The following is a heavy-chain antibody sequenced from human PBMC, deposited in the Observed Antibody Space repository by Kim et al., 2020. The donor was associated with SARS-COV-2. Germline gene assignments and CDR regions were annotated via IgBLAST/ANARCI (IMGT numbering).Heavy chain of an antibody. D-gene: IGHD3-10*01. CDR3: AREVLLWFGKSYYGMDV. J-gene: IGHJ6*02. CDR1: GYTFTSYA. Sequence: ASVKVSCKASGYTFTSYAMHWVRQAPGQRLEWMGWINAGNGNTKYSQKFQGRVTITRDTSASTAYMELSSLRSEDTAVYYCAREVLLWFGKSYYGMDVWGQGTTVTVSS. CDR2: INAGNGNT. V-gene: IGHV1-3*01.